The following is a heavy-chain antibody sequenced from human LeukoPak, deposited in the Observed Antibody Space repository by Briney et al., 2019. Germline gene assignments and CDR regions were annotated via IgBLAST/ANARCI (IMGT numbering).Heavy chain of an antibody. Sequence: ASVKVSCKASGYTFTSYGISWGRQAPGQGLEWMGLISAYNGNTNYAQKLEGRGTMTTDTSTSTDYMELRRLRSDDTAVYYCATDLGSYYYYYYIDVWGKGTTAPVSS. V-gene: IGHV1-18*01. CDR1: GYTFTSYG. CDR2: ISAYNGNT. J-gene: IGHJ6*03. D-gene: IGHD1-26*01. CDR3: ATDLGSYYYYYYIDV.